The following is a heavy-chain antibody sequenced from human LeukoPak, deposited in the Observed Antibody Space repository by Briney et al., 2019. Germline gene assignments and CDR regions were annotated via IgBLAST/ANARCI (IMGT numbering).Heavy chain of an antibody. CDR3: AKGPLKEMAGTTWDY. CDR1: GFTFSSYA. J-gene: IGHJ4*02. CDR2: ISGSGGST. Sequence: PGRSLRLSCAASGFTFSSYAMSWVRQAPGRGLEWVSGISGSGGSTYYADSVKGRFTISRDNSKNTLYLQMNSLRAEDTAIYYCAKGPLKEMAGTTWDYWGQGTLVTVSS. D-gene: IGHD6-19*01. V-gene: IGHV3-23*01.